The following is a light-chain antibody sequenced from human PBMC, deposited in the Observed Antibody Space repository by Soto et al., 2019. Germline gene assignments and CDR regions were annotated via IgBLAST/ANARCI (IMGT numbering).Light chain of an antibody. CDR3: AIWDDSRSGAL. CDR1: NSNIGNNY. V-gene: IGLV1-47*01. J-gene: IGLJ2*01. Sequence: QSVLSQPPSASGTPGQRVTISCSGSNSNIGNNYVYWHQQLPGTAPKLLIYRNNQRPSGVPDRISGSKSGTSASLAISGLRSEDEADYYCAIWDDSRSGALIGGGTKLTVL. CDR2: RNN.